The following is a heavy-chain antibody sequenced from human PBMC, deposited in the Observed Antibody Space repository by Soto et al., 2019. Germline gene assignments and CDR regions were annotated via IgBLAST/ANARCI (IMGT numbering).Heavy chain of an antibody. CDR3: AMAGNYRYFDS. Sequence: QVRLQESGPKLVRPSQTLSLTCSVSGVSINRGDYYWSWIRQSPGRGLEWIGSIYYNGDTNYNPSLGSRVTMSVDTSNNQFSLKLASVTAADTAVYYCAMAGNYRYFDSWGQGVLVTVSS. J-gene: IGHJ4*02. V-gene: IGHV4-30-4*01. CDR1: GVSINRGDYY. CDR2: IYYNGDT. D-gene: IGHD1-7*01.